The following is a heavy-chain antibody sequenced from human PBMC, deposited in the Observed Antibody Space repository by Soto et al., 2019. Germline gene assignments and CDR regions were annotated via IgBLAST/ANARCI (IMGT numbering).Heavy chain of an antibody. CDR1: GFTFRDYA. D-gene: IGHD2-2*01. CDR3: ARDLGRGCTSTSCLDYYYYYYGLDV. CDR2: ISYDGRSK. Sequence: GGSLRLSGAASGFTFRDYAIHWVRQAPGKGLEWVAVISYDGRSKYYADSVKGRFTISRDNSKNTLYLQMDSLRPEDTAVYYCARDLGRGCTSTSCLDYYYYYYGLDVWGQGTTVTVSS. V-gene: IGHV3-30*04. J-gene: IGHJ6*02.